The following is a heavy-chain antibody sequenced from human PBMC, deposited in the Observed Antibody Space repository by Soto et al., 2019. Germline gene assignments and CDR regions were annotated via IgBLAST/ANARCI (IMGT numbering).Heavy chain of an antibody. CDR2: ISHDGSNN. D-gene: IGHD2-2*01. V-gene: IGHV3-30-3*01. Sequence: PGGSLRLSCAASGFTFSSYAMHWVRQAPGKGLEWVALISHDGSNNYYADSVKGRFTISRDNSKNMVYLQMNSLGVDDTAVYYCARDRSMVVVVPGYWGQGTLVTVSS. CDR1: GFTFSSYA. CDR3: ARDRSMVVVVPGY. J-gene: IGHJ4*02.